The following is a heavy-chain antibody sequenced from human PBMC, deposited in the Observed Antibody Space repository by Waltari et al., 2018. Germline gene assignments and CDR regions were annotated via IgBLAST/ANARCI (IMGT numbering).Heavy chain of an antibody. CDR2: ISSSSSDI. CDR1: RFTFSSYS. J-gene: IGHJ4*02. CDR3: ARSRVAAAGRGGAFDY. V-gene: IGHV3-21*01. Sequence: EVQLVESGGGLVKPGGSLRLSCAASRFTFSSYSMNWVRQAPGTGLEWVSSISSSSSDIYYADAVKGRFTISRDNAKNSLYLQMNSLRAEDTAVYYCARSRVAAAGRGGAFDYWGQGTLVTVSS. D-gene: IGHD6-13*01.